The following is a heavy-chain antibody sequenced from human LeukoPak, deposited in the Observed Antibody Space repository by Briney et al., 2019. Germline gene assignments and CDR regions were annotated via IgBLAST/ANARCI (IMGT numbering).Heavy chain of an antibody. J-gene: IGHJ5*02. Sequence: SETLSLTCTVSGGSISSSSYYWGWIRQPPGKGLEWIGSIYYSGSTYYNPSLKSRVTISADTSKNQFSLKLSSVTAADTAVYYCVRGRYSSGWFKDKNWFDPWGQGIPVTVSS. V-gene: IGHV4-39*07. CDR3: VRGRYSSGWFKDKNWFDP. CDR2: IYYSGST. D-gene: IGHD6-19*01. CDR1: GGSISSSSYY.